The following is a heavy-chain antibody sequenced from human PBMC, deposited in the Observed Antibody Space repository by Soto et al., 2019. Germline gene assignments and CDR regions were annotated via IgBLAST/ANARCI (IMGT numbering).Heavy chain of an antibody. D-gene: IGHD6-13*01. J-gene: IGHJ5*02. CDR2: IYHSGST. V-gene: IGHV4-4*02. Sequence: QVQLQESGPGLVKPSGTLSLTCAVSGGSISSSNWWSWVRQPPGKGLEWIGEIYHSGSTNYNPSLKSRVTISVDKSKNQFSLKLSSVTAADTAVYYCARDRGAVYSSSWYRGGWFDPWGQGTLVTVSS. CDR1: GGSISSSNW. CDR3: ARDRGAVYSSSWYRGGWFDP.